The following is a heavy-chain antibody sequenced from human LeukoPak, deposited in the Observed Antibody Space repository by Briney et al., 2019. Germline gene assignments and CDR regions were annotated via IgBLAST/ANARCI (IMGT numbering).Heavy chain of an antibody. J-gene: IGHJ4*02. CDR2: ISYDGSSE. Sequence: PGGSLRLSCAVSGFTFGNYGMHWVRQAPGKGLEWVALISYDGSSEYYAGSVKGRFTISRDNSKITVYLQMNSLKAEDTAVYYCARDYYGDYYFDHWGQGTLVPVSS. V-gene: IGHV3-30*03. D-gene: IGHD4-17*01. CDR3: ARDYYGDYYFDH. CDR1: GFTFGNYG.